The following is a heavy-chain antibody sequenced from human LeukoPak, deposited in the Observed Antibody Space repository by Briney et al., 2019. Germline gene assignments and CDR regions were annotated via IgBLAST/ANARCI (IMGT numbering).Heavy chain of an antibody. CDR2: INHSGST. CDR3: ARAVMQQWLASRFDY. J-gene: IGHJ4*02. Sequence: SETLSLTCAVYGGSFSGYYWSWIRQPPGKGLEWIGEINHSGSTNYNPSLKSRVTISVDTSKNQFSLKLSSVTAADTAVYYCARAVMQQWLASRFDYWGQGTLVTVSS. V-gene: IGHV4-34*01. CDR1: GGSFSGYY. D-gene: IGHD6-19*01.